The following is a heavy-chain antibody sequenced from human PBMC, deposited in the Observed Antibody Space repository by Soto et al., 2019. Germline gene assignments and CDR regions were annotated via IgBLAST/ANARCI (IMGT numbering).Heavy chain of an antibody. V-gene: IGHV3-48*01. Sequence: QPRGSLRLSCAASGFTFNSYSMNWVRQAPGKGLEWVSYISSSGSTIYYADSVKGRFTISRDNAKNSLYLQMNSLRAEDTAVYYCERASAYSRCYYVNTPTAPFDYCGQGNLVPVSS. CDR1: GFTFNSYS. CDR3: ERASAYSRCYYVNTPTAPFDY. D-gene: IGHD3-22*01. CDR2: ISSSGSTI. J-gene: IGHJ4*02.